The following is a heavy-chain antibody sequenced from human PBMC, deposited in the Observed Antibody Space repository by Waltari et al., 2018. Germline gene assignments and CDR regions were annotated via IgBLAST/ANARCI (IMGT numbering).Heavy chain of an antibody. V-gene: IGHV3-7*01. Sequence: EVKLVESGGGSVQPGGSLRLSCAASGLTLGSYWMNWVRQDPGKGLEWVANIKQDGSEKNYVDSVEGRFSISRDNAQNSLYLQMNSLRAEDTAIYYCVTGLTTVTAKDYFDHWGQGALVTVSS. CDR2: IKQDGSEK. J-gene: IGHJ4*02. CDR1: GLTLGSYW. CDR3: VTGLTTVTAKDYFDH. D-gene: IGHD4-17*01.